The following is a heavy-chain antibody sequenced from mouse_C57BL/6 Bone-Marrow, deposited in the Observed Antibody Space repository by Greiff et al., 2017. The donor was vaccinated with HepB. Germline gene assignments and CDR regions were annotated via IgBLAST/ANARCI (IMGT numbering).Heavy chain of an antibody. CDR3: SRFFDGYYPFAY. J-gene: IGHJ3*01. CDR2: IDPSDSET. CDR1: GYTFTSYW. Sequence: QVQLKQPGAELVRPGSSVKLSCKASGYTFTSYWMHWVKQRPIQGLEWIGNIDPSDSETHYNQKFKDKATLTVDKSSSTAYMQLSSLTSEDSAVYYCSRFFDGYYPFAYWGQGTLVTVSA. V-gene: IGHV1-52*01. D-gene: IGHD2-3*01.